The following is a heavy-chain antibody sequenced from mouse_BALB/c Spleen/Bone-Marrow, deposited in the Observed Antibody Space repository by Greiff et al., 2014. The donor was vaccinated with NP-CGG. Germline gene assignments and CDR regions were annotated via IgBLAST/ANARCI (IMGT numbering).Heavy chain of an antibody. D-gene: IGHD2-4*01. CDR2: ISSGSSTI. CDR3: ARSTMITTGYYYAMDY. J-gene: IGHJ4*01. Sequence: DVQLVESGGGLVQPGGSRKVSYAASGFTFSSFGMHWVRQAPEKGLEWVAYISSGSSTIYYADTAKGRFTISRDNPKNTLFLQMTSLRSEDTAMYYCARSTMITTGYYYAMDYWGQGTSVTVSS. CDR1: GFTFSSFG. V-gene: IGHV5-17*02.